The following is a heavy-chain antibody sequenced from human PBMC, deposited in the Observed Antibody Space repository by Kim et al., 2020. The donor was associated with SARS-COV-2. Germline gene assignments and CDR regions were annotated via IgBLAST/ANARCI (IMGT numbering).Heavy chain of an antibody. Sequence: SETLSLTCAVYGGSFSGYYWSWIRQPPGKGLEWIGEINHSGSTNYNSSLKSRVTISVDTSKNQFSLKLSSVTAADTAVYYCVRGRGGYRLFLVGWGQGTLVTVSS. CDR1: GGSFSGYY. J-gene: IGHJ4*02. CDR3: VRGRGGYRLFLVG. CDR2: INHSGST. D-gene: IGHD5-12*01. V-gene: IGHV4-34*01.